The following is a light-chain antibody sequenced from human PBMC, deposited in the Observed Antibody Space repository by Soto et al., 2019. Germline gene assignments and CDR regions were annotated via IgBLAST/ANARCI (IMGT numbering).Light chain of an antibody. J-gene: IGKJ4*01. CDR1: QSISGRY. Sequence: PGERASLSCRASQSISGRYLAWYQQKPGQAPRLLIYDAYRRATGIPDRFSGSGSGTDFILTISRLEPEEFAVYYCQQYGSSPLTFGGGTKVESK. CDR3: QQYGSSPLT. CDR2: DAY. V-gene: IGKV3-20*01.